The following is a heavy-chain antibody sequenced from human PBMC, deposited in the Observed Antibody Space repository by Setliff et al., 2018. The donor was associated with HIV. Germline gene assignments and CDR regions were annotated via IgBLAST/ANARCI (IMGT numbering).Heavy chain of an antibody. V-gene: IGHV4-61*09. CDR2: IYTSGST. J-gene: IGHJ6*03. CDR1: GGSISSGGYY. D-gene: IGHD6-13*01. Sequence: SETLSLTCTVSGGSISSGGYYWSWIRQPAGKGLEWIGHIYTSGSTNYNPSLKSRVTVAVDTSKNQFSLKLSSVTAADTAVYYCARGSSWQYYYYYYMDVWGKGTTVTVSS. CDR3: ARGSSWQYYYYYYMDV.